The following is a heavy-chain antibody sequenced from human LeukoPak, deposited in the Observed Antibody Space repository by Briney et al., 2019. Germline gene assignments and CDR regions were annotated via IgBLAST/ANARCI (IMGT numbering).Heavy chain of an antibody. V-gene: IGHV3-15*04. D-gene: IGHD6-19*01. J-gene: IGHJ3*02. CDR3: TTESRDRTGWYGAFDI. CDR1: GFIFYNAW. Sequence: PGGSLRLSCAASGFIFYNAWLDWVRQAPGKGLEWVGRIESKTDGGTADYPAPVKGRFTISRDDSTNTLFLQMNSLTTEDTAVYFCTTESRDRTGWYGAFDIWGQGTMVTVSS. CDR2: IESKTDGGTA.